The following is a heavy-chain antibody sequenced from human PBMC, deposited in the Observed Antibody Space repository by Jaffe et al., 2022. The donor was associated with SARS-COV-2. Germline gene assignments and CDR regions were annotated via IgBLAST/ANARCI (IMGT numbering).Heavy chain of an antibody. D-gene: IGHD1-1*01. CDR1: GYTFTSYY. CDR3: ARDQGSPNWNHDYFDY. Sequence: QVQLVQSGAEVKKPGASVKVSCKASGYTFTSYYMHWVRQAPGQGLEWMGIINPSGGSTSYAQKFQGRVTMTRDTSTSTVYMELSSLRSEDTAVYYCARDQGSPNWNHDYFDYWGQGTLVTVSS. V-gene: IGHV1-46*01. J-gene: IGHJ4*02. CDR2: INPSGGST.